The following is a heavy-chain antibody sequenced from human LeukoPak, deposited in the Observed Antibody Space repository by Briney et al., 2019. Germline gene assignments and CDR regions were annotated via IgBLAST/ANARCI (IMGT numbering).Heavy chain of an antibody. CDR3: ARDLAIAAAPYGMDV. Sequence: ASVKVSCKASGYTFTRYYLHWVRQAPGQGLEWMGIINPSGGRTNNAQQFQGRVTMTRDTSTSTVYMQLSSLRSEDTAVYYYARDLAIAAAPYGMDVWGQGTTVTVSS. CDR1: GYTFTRYY. CDR2: INPSGGRT. D-gene: IGHD6-13*01. J-gene: IGHJ6*02. V-gene: IGHV1-46*01.